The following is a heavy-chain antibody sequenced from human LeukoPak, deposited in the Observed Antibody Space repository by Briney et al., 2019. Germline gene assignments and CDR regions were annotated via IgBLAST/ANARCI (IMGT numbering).Heavy chain of an antibody. V-gene: IGHV3-30*04. CDR1: GFTFSSYA. CDR3: ARDQGGLGY. CDR2: ISYDGSNK. Sequence: PGRSLRLSCAASGFTFSSYAMHWVRQAPGKGLEWVAVISYDGSNKYYADSVKGRFTISRDNSKNTLYLQMNSLRAEDTAVYYCARDQGGLGYWGQGTLVTVSS. J-gene: IGHJ4*02. D-gene: IGHD3-16*01.